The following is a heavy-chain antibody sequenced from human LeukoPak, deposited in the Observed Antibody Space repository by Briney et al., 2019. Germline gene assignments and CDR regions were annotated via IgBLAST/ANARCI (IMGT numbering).Heavy chain of an antibody. CDR1: GGSFSGYY. Sequence: SETLSLTCAVYGGSFSGYYWSWIRQPPGKGLEWIGEINHSGSTNYNSSLKSRVTISVDTSKNQFSLKLSSVTAADTAVYYCARGKRKLRGYSYGWGFDYWGQGTLVTVSS. V-gene: IGHV4-34*01. CDR3: ARGKRKLRGYSYGWGFDY. J-gene: IGHJ4*02. D-gene: IGHD5-18*01. CDR2: INHSGST.